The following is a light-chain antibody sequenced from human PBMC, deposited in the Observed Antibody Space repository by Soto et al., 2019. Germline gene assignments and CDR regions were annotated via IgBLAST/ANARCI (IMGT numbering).Light chain of an antibody. CDR2: AAS. V-gene: IGKV1-8*01. Sequence: AIRMTQSPSSFSASTGDRVTITCRASQGISSYLAWYQQKPGKAPKLLIYAASTLQSGVPSRFSASGSGTDFTLTISCLQSEDFATYCCLQYYNYPRTFGQGTKVEIK. CDR1: QGISSY. J-gene: IGKJ1*01. CDR3: LQYYNYPRT.